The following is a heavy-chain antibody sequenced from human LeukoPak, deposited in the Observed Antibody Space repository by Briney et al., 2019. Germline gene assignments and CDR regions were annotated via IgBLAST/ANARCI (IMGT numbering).Heavy chain of an antibody. CDR1: GYTFTTYD. D-gene: IGHD5-12*01. Sequence: ASVKVSCKASGYTFTTYDINWVRQATGQGLEWMGWMNPNSGNTGYTQKFQGRVTMTRNTSISTAYMELSSLRSEDTAVYYCARGVALRYFDYWGQGTLVTVSS. J-gene: IGHJ4*02. V-gene: IGHV1-8*01. CDR3: ARGVALRYFDY. CDR2: MNPNSGNT.